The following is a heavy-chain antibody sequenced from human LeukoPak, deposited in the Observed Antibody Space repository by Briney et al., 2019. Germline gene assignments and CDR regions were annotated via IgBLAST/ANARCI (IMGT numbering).Heavy chain of an antibody. J-gene: IGHJ4*02. CDR3: ATESYDILTGYYFDY. V-gene: IGHV5-51*01. CDR2: IYPGDSDT. D-gene: IGHD3-9*01. CDR1: GYSFTNYW. Sequence: GESLKISCKGSGYSFTNYWIGWVRQMPGKGLEWMGNIYPGDSDTRYSPSFQGQVTISADKSISTAYLQWSSLKASDTAMYYCATESYDILTGYYFDYWGQGTLVTVSS.